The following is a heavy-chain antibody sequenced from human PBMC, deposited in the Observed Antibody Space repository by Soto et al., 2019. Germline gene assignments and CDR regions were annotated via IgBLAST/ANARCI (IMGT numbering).Heavy chain of an antibody. CDR3: ARESPPEYYYYYGMDV. Sequence: SETLSLTCAVSGGSISSSNWWSWVRQPPGKGLEWIGEIYHSGSTNYNPSLKSRVTISVDKSKNQFSLKLSSVTAADTAVYYCARESPPEYYYYYGMDVWGQGTTVTVSS. CDR2: IYHSGST. V-gene: IGHV4-4*02. CDR1: GGSISSSNW. J-gene: IGHJ6*02.